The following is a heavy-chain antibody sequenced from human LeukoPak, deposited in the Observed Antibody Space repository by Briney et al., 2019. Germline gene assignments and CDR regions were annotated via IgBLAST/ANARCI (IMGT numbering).Heavy chain of an antibody. CDR3: ARGRYCSSTSCYRPGHALRYSYAHPFDY. Sequence: NPSETLSLTCAVYGGSFSGYYWSWIRQPPGKGLEWIGEINHSGSTNYNPSLKSRVTISVDTSKNQFSLKLSSVTAADTAVYYCARGRYCSSTSCYRPGHALRYSYAHPFDYWGQGTLVTVSS. V-gene: IGHV4-34*01. CDR1: GGSFSGYY. CDR2: INHSGST. D-gene: IGHD2-2*01. J-gene: IGHJ4*02.